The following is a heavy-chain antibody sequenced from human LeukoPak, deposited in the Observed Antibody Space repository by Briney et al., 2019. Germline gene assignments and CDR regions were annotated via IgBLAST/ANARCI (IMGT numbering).Heavy chain of an antibody. V-gene: IGHV3-7*01. Sequence: GGSLRLSCTASGFTFSDHWMTWVRQAPGKGPEWVANIKQDGSRRYYVDSVRGRFTISRDNAKNSLFLQMNGLRAEDTAVYYCARRGGSSSRRSPIDYWGQGTLVTVSS. D-gene: IGHD6-6*01. J-gene: IGHJ4*02. CDR1: GFTFSDHW. CDR3: ARRGGSSSRRSPIDY. CDR2: IKQDGSRR.